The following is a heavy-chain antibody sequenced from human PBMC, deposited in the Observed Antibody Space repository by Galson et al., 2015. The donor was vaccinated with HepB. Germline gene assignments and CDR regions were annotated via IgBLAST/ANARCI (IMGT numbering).Heavy chain of an antibody. CDR2: FDPEDGET. CDR1: GYTLTELS. J-gene: IGHJ6*02. D-gene: IGHD3-10*01. Sequence: SVKVSCKVSGYTLTELSMHWVRQAPGKGLEWMGGFDPEDGETIYTQKFQGRVTLTEDTSTDTAYMELSSLRSEDTAVYYCATARPKRIRMDRGVIIAHHFYGMDVWGQGTTLTVPS. V-gene: IGHV1-24*01. CDR3: ATARPKRIRMDRGVIIAHHFYGMDV.